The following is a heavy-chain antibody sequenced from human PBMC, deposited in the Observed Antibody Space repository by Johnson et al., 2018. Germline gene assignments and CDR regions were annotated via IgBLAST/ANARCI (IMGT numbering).Heavy chain of an antibody. CDR2: ISYDGSNK. D-gene: IGHD3-22*01. Sequence: QVQLVQSGGGVVQSGRSLRLSCAASGFTFSSYAMHWVRQAPGKGLEWVAVISYDGSNKYYADSVKGRFTISRDNSKNTLYLQMNSLRAEDSAVYYCARPFRRSGYYFYYYYYMDVWGKGTTVTVSS. V-gene: IGHV3-30-3*01. J-gene: IGHJ6*03. CDR1: GFTFSSYA. CDR3: ARPFRRSGYYFYYYYYMDV.